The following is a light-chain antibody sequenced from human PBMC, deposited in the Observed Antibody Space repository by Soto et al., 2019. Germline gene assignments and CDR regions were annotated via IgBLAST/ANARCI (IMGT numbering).Light chain of an antibody. Sequence: DIQMTQSPSSLSASVGDRVTITCQASQGIGSWLAWYQQKPGKAPKLLIHEASSLESGVPSRFSGSGSGTDFTLTISSLQPEDIATYYCQQSYSTPRTFGQGTQVEIK. CDR3: QQSYSTPRT. J-gene: IGKJ1*01. CDR2: EAS. CDR1: QGIGSW. V-gene: IGKV1-5*03.